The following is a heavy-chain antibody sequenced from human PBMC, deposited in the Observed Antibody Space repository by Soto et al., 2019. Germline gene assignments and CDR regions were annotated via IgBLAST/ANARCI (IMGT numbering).Heavy chain of an antibody. Sequence: SETLSLTCTVSGGSISSSSYYWGWIRQPPGKGLEWIGSIYYSGSTYYNPSLKSRVTISVDTSKNQFSLKLSSVTAADTAVYYCARHDYRSTEQQLVPGWFDPWGQGTLVTVSS. J-gene: IGHJ5*02. CDR2: IYYSGST. CDR3: ARHDYRSTEQQLVPGWFDP. V-gene: IGHV4-39*01. D-gene: IGHD6-13*01. CDR1: GGSISSSSYY.